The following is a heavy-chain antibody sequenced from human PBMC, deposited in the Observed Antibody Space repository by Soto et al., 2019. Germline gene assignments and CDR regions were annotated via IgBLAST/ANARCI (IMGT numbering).Heavy chain of an antibody. CDR1: GFMFSSYS. Sequence: GGSLRLSCAASGFMFSSYSMNWVRQAPGKGLEWVSYISSSSSTIYYADSVKGRFTISRDNAKNSLYLQMNSLRDEDTAVYYCGGDSSGYYYPDVFDIWGQGTMVTVSS. V-gene: IGHV3-48*02. CDR2: ISSSSSTI. CDR3: GGDSSGYYYPDVFDI. D-gene: IGHD3-22*01. J-gene: IGHJ3*02.